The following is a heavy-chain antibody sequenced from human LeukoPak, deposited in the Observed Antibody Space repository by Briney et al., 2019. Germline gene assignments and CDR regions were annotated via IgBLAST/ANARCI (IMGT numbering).Heavy chain of an antibody. Sequence: SETLSLTCTVSGGSISSYYWSWIRQPPGKGLEWIGYIYYSGSTNYNPSLKSRVTISVDTSKNQFSLKLSSVTAADTAVYCCARVRHDFWSGYLSTYNWFDPWGQGTLVTVSS. CDR1: GGSISSYY. D-gene: IGHD3-3*01. V-gene: IGHV4-59*08. J-gene: IGHJ5*02. CDR3: ARVRHDFWSGYLSTYNWFDP. CDR2: IYYSGST.